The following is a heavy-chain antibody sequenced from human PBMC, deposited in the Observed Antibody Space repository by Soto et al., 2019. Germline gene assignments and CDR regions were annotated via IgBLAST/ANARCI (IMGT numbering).Heavy chain of an antibody. CDR3: AKDRQLVNSACWPDP. D-gene: IGHD6-6*01. CDR2: ISWNSETV. V-gene: IGHV3-9*01. CDR1: GFNFDDYA. Sequence: EVQLVESGGGLVQPGESLRLSCVASGFNFDDYAMHWVRQAPGKGLEWVSGISWNSETVGYADSVNGRFTISRDNAKNSVFLQMNSLRIDDTALYYCAKDRQLVNSACWPDPLVQGTLVTVSS. J-gene: IGHJ5*02.